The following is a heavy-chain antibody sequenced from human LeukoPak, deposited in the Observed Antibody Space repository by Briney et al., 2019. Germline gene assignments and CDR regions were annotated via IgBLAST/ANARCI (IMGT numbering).Heavy chain of an antibody. D-gene: IGHD6-6*01. CDR2: ISGSGGST. CDR3: AKDIAARRGPDY. Sequence: PGGSLRLSCAASGFTFSSYAISWVRQAPGNGLEWVSGISGSGGSTYYADSMKGRFTISRDNSKNTLYLQMNSLRAEDTAVYYCAKDIAARRGPDYWGQGTLVTVSS. V-gene: IGHV3-23*01. J-gene: IGHJ4*02. CDR1: GFTFSSYA.